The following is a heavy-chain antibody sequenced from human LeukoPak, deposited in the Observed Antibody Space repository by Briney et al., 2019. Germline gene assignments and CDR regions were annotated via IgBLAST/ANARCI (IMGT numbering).Heavy chain of an antibody. CDR2: INPSGGST. Sequence: ASVKVSCKASGYTFTSYYMHWVRQAPGQGLEWMGIINPSGGSTSHAQKFQGRVTMTRDTSTSTVYMELSSLRSEDTAVYYCARDRASSGWYPYYFDYWGQGTLVTVSS. CDR1: GYTFTSYY. CDR3: ARDRASSGWYPYYFDY. V-gene: IGHV1-46*01. J-gene: IGHJ4*02. D-gene: IGHD6-19*01.